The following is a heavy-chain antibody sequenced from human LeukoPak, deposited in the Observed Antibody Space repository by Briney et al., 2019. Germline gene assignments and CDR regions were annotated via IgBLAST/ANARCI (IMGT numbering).Heavy chain of an antibody. V-gene: IGHV1-18*01. CDR1: GYTFTCYG. CDR3: ARDLDSSGYYPGHAFDI. J-gene: IGHJ3*02. Sequence: GASVKVSCKASGYTFTCYGISWVRQAPGQGLEWMGWISAYNGNTNYAQKLQGRVTMTTDTSTSTAYMELRSLRSDDTAVYYCARDLDSSGYYPGHAFDIWGQGTMVTVSS. D-gene: IGHD3-22*01. CDR2: ISAYNGNT.